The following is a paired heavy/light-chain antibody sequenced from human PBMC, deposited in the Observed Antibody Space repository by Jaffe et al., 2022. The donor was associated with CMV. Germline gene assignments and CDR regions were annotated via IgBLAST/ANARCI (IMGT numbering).Light chain of an antibody. Sequence: DILMTQSPLSLPVTPGESASISCRSSQSLLHTDGKNYLDWYLQRPGKSPQLLIYLGSNRASGVPDRFSGSGSGRDFTLKISKVEAEDVGVYYCMEVLQTPVTLGQGTRLEIK. V-gene: IGKV2-28*01. CDR3: MEVLQTPVT. J-gene: IGKJ5*01. CDR1: QSLLHTDGKNY. CDR2: LGS.
Heavy chain of an antibody. Sequence: EVQVVQSGGGLVQPGESLTLSCAASGVTFSDSAIHWVRLPSGKGLEWVGRIKSKPQYATAFAPSMNGRFSISRDESRNTAYLHMNSLKTEDTAVYYCFSRWDGWGSYWAYWGQGTLVTVSS. V-gene: IGHV3-73*01. J-gene: IGHJ4*02. CDR2: IKSKPQYAT. CDR3: FSRWDGWGSYWAY. D-gene: IGHD3-10*01. CDR1: GVTFSDSA.